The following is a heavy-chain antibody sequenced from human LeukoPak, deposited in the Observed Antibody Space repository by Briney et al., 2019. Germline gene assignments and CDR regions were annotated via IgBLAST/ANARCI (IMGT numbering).Heavy chain of an antibody. CDR2: FSGRGAGT. Sequence: GGSLRLSCAASGFTFSTYAMSWVRQAPGKGLEWVSTFSGRGAGTYYADSVKGRFTISRDNSKNTLYLQMNSLRADDTAVYYCAKNTNSKPDNWGQGNLVTVS. CDR1: GFTFSTYA. CDR3: AKNTNSKPDN. V-gene: IGHV3-23*01. J-gene: IGHJ4*02. D-gene: IGHD2-8*01.